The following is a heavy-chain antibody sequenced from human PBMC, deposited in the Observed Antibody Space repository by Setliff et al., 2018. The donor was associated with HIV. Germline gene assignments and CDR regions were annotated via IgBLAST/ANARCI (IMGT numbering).Heavy chain of an antibody. Sequence: ASVKVSCKASGYTFTGYYMHWVRQAPGQGLEWMGRINPNSGGTNYAQKFQGRVTMTRDTSISTAYMELSRLRSDDTAMYYCAAPGGAIQQWSHNDAFDIWGQGTMVTVSS. CDR2: INPNSGGT. D-gene: IGHD5-18*01. V-gene: IGHV1-2*06. J-gene: IGHJ3*02. CDR3: AAPGGAIQQWSHNDAFDI. CDR1: GYTFTGYY.